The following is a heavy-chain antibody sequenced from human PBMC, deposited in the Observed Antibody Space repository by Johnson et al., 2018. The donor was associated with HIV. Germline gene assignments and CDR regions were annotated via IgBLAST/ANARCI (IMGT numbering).Heavy chain of an antibody. J-gene: IGHJ3*01. CDR1: GFTFSDYY. V-gene: IGHV3-11*04. CDR3: ARDPGYWGDDAFYV. Sequence: QVQLVESGGGLVQPGGSLRLSCAASGFTFSDYYMSWIRQAPGKGLEWVSYISSSGSTIYYADSVKGRFTISRDNAKNSLYLQMNRLRAEEPAVYYCARDPGYWGDDAFYVWGQGTMVTVYS. D-gene: IGHD7-27*01. CDR2: ISSSGSTI.